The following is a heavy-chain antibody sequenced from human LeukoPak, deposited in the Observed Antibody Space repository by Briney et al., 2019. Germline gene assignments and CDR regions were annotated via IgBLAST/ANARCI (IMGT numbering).Heavy chain of an antibody. Sequence: RASVKVSCKASGCTFTGYYMHWVRQAPGQGLEWMGWINPNSGGTNYAQKFQGRVTMTRDTSISTAYMELSRLRSDDTAVYYCARAGGYCSGGSCYIFDYWGQGTLVTVSS. CDR3: ARAGGYCSGGSCYIFDY. CDR1: GCTFTGYY. V-gene: IGHV1-2*02. CDR2: INPNSGGT. J-gene: IGHJ4*02. D-gene: IGHD2-15*01.